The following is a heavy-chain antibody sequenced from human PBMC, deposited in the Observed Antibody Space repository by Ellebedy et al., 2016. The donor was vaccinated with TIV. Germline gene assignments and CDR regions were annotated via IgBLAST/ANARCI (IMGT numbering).Heavy chain of an antibody. V-gene: IGHV3-7*03. Sequence: GGSLRLSXAASGFTLSLYWMSWVRQAPGKGLEWVANIKHDGSEKYYVDSVKGRFTISRDNSKNTLYLQMNSLRAEDTAVYYCAKDLIAESRSYSFDYWGQGTLVTVSS. J-gene: IGHJ4*02. CDR2: IKHDGSEK. D-gene: IGHD6-13*01. CDR1: GFTLSLYW. CDR3: AKDLIAESRSYSFDY.